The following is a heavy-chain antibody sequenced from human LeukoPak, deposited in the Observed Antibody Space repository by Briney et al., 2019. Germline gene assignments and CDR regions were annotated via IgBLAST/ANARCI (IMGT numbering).Heavy chain of an antibody. J-gene: IGHJ4*01. CDR1: GFTFSSYA. D-gene: IGHD6-13*01. V-gene: IGHV3-30*04. CDR3: ARDPHSSSWYEGWTRIDY. Sequence: GRSLRLSCAASGFTFSSYAMLWVRQAPGKGLEWVAVISYDGSNKYYADSVKGRFTISRDNSKNTLYLQMNSLRAEDTAVYYCARDPHSSSWYEGWTRIDYWGHGTLVTVSS. CDR2: ISYDGSNK.